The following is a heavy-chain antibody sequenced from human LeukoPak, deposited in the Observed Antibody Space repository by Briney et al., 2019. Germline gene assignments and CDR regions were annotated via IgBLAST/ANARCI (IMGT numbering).Heavy chain of an antibody. Sequence: PSETLSLTCAVYGGSFSGYYWSWIRQPPGKGLEWIGEINHSGSTNYNPSLKSRVTISVDTSKNQFSPKLSSVTAADTAVYYCAREHSWGDFDYWGQGTLVTVSS. J-gene: IGHJ4*02. CDR1: GGSFSGYY. V-gene: IGHV4-34*01. D-gene: IGHD2-15*01. CDR3: AREHSWGDFDY. CDR2: INHSGST.